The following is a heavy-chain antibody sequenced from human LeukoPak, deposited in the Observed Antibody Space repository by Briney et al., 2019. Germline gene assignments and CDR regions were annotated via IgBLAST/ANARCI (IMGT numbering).Heavy chain of an antibody. D-gene: IGHD3-3*01. J-gene: IGHJ3*02. CDR3: ASWGIITIFGVAIFDAFDI. V-gene: IGHV1-69*04. Sequence: GASVKVSYKASGGTFSSYAISWVRQAPGQGLEWMGRIIPILGIANYAQKFQGRVTITADKSTSTAYMELSSLRSEDTAVYYCASWGIITIFGVAIFDAFDIWGQGTMVTVSS. CDR1: GGTFSSYA. CDR2: IIPILGIA.